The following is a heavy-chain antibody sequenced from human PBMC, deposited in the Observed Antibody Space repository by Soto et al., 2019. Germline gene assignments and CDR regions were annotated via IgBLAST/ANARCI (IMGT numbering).Heavy chain of an antibody. Sequence: QITLKESGPTLVEPTQTLTLTCTVSGFPINARGVGVGWIRQPPGKALEWLAIIYCNDDKRYSPSLKSRLTITKDTSKNQVVLTITNMDPVDSAKYYCAHSPWGAAPDYWGQGTLVTVSS. CDR3: AHSPWGAAPDY. CDR2: IYCNDDK. D-gene: IGHD3-16*01. J-gene: IGHJ4*02. V-gene: IGHV2-5*01. CDR1: GFPINARGVG.